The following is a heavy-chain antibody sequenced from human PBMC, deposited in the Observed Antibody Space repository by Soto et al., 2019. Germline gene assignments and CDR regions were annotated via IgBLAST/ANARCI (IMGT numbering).Heavy chain of an antibody. CDR2: IYYSGST. CDR1: GGSVSSGSYY. CDR3: ARGGYGSDGGWYRFDP. Sequence: QVQLQESGPGLVKPSETLSLTCTVSGGSVSSGSYYWSWIRQPPGKGLEWIGYIYYSGSTNYNPHLTSRVPISVATSKTQFSLRLSPVTAADTAVYYCARGGYGSDGGWYRFDPWGRGTLVTVSS. V-gene: IGHV4-61*01. D-gene: IGHD6-19*01. J-gene: IGHJ5*02.